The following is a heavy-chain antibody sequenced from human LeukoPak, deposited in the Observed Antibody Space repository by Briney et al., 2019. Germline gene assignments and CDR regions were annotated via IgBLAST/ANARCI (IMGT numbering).Heavy chain of an antibody. Sequence: GGSLRLSCASSGFTVSKDYMTWVRQAPGKGLECVSAIYGGGTTYYADSVKGRFTVSRDSSSNTLHLQMNSLRAEDTAVYYCAREARYYDILTGYHNYSGVDVWGQGTTVIVSS. V-gene: IGHV3-66*01. CDR2: IYGGGTT. D-gene: IGHD3-9*01. CDR1: GFTVSKDY. J-gene: IGHJ6*02. CDR3: AREARYYDILTGYHNYSGVDV.